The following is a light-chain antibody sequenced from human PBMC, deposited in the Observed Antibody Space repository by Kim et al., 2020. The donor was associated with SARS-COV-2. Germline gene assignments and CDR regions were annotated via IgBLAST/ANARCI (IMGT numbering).Light chain of an antibody. CDR3: QQYNNWPRWT. CDR2: GAS. CDR1: RSVSSC. J-gene: IGKJ1*01. V-gene: IGKV3-15*01. Sequence: SPGDRATLSCRASRSVSSCLAWYQQTPGRAPRLLIYGASTRATGIPARFSGSGSGREFTLTISSLQSEDFAVYYCQQYNNWPRWTFGQGTKV.